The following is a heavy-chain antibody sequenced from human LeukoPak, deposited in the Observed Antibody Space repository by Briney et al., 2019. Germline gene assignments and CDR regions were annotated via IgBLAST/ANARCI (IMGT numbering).Heavy chain of an antibody. CDR1: GFTFSSYA. CDR3: AKDRTQIATYYFDY. J-gene: IGHJ4*02. D-gene: IGHD2/OR15-2a*01. CDR2: ISYDGRDK. V-gene: IGHV3-30*04. Sequence: RSLTLSCAASGFTFSSYAIHWVGQAPGKGPEWVAVISYDGRDKHHADSVKGRFPISRDNSKNTLYLQMNSLRPDDTAVYFCAKDRTQIATYYFDYWGQRTLGSASS.